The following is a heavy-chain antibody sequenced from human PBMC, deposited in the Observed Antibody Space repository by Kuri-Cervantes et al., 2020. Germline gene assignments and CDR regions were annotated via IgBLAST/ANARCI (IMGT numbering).Heavy chain of an antibody. V-gene: IGHV1-69*10. D-gene: IGHD5-24*01. CDR2: IIPILGIA. J-gene: IGHJ3*02. CDR1: GYTFTSYG. CDR3: ASGGLQKDAFDI. Sequence: SVKVSCKASGYTFTSYGISWVRQAPGQGLEWMGWIIPILGIANYAQKFQGRVTITADKSTSTAYMELSSLRSEDTAVYYCASGGLQKDAFDIWGQGTMVTVSS.